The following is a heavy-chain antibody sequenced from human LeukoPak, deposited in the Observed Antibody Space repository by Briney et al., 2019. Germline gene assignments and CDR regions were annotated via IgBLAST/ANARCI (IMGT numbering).Heavy chain of an antibody. Sequence: PSETLSLTCTVSGGSISSGGYYWSRIRQHPGKGLEWIGYIYYSGSTYYNPSLKSRVTISVDTSKNQFSLKLSSVTAADTAVYYCASHEPMGAFDIWGQGTMVTVSS. CDR3: ASHEPMGAFDI. CDR1: GGSISSGGYY. V-gene: IGHV4-31*03. J-gene: IGHJ3*02. D-gene: IGHD1-14*01. CDR2: IYYSGST.